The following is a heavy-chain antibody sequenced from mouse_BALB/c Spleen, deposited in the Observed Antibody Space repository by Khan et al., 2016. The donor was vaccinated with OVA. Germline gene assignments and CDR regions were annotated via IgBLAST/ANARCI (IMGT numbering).Heavy chain of an antibody. CDR2: IWGDGST. Sequence: QVQLKQSGPGLVAPSQSLSITCTISGFSLTNYGIHWVRQPPGKGLEWLVVIWGDGSTTYNSALNSRLIITKDNSTSHVFLKLISLQTDDTDNYVSARRSCYHYDVMDYWGQGTSVTVSS. CDR1: GFSLTNYG. D-gene: IGHD2-3*01. V-gene: IGHV2-6-1*01. CDR3: ARRSCYHYDVMDY. J-gene: IGHJ4*01.